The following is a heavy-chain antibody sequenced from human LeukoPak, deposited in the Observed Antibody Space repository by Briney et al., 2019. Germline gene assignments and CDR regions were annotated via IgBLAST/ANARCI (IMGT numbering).Heavy chain of an antibody. CDR2: IIPILGTG. CDR3: ARELHDYGEYYFDY. Sequence: GASVKVSCKASGGTFSSYAFSWVRQAPGQGLEWMGGIIPILGTGNYAQKFQGRVTITADESTSTAYMELSSLRSEDTAVYYCARELHDYGEYYFDYWGQGTLVTVSS. D-gene: IGHD4-17*01. V-gene: IGHV1-69*01. CDR1: GGTFSSYA. J-gene: IGHJ4*02.